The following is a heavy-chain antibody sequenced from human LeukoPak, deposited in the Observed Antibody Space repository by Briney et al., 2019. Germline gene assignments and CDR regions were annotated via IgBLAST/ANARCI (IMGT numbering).Heavy chain of an antibody. J-gene: IGHJ4*02. CDR1: GCSINSHY. Sequence: SETLSLTCTVSGCSINSHYWSWIRQPPGKGLEWIGYIFNGGTTNYNPSLKSRVTMSIDTSSDQFSLRLSSVTTADTAIYYCASRPADSTWHGVFDYWSQGTLVTVSS. CDR3: ASRPADSTWHGVFDY. V-gene: IGHV4-59*11. D-gene: IGHD6-13*01. CDR2: IFNGGTT.